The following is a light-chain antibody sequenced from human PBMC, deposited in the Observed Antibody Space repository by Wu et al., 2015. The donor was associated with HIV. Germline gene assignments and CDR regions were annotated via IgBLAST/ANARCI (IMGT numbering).Light chain of an antibody. J-gene: IGKJ1*01. CDR3: QQCNTWPRT. Sequence: EIVMTQSPATLSVSPGQRVTLSCRASQYVGKKLAWYQQKFGQAPRLLIDDATTRATGIPARFSGSGSGTEFNLTIGSLQSEDFAIYFCQQCNTWPRTFGQGTKLEVK. V-gene: IGKV3-15*01. CDR1: QYVGKK. CDR2: DAT.